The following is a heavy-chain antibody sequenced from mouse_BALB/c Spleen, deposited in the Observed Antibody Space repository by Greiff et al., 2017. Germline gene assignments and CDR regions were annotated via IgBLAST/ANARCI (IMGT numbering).Heavy chain of an antibody. D-gene: IGHD1-1*02. Sequence: VKVVESGAELVRPGSSVKISCKASGYAFSSYWMNWVKQRPGQGLEWIGQIYPGDGDTNYNGKFKGKATLTADKSSSTAYMQLSSLSSEDSAVYFCARLGGRAMDYWGQGTSVTVSS. V-gene: IGHV1-80*01. CDR1: GYAFSSYW. J-gene: IGHJ4*01. CDR2: IYPGDGDT. CDR3: ARLGGRAMDY.